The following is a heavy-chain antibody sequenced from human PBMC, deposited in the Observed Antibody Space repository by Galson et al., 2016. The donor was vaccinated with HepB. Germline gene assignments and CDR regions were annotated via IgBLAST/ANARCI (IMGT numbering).Heavy chain of an antibody. Sequence: SCKASSYIFTTDFSHWVRLAPGHRHEWIGCINVANGYTEYSEKCHGRVTIIRDTSVNTGYIEVTSLSPDATAAYFCALWSGRYPRTAYSFHSWGQGTQVTVSS. J-gene: IGHJ4*02. CDR2: INVANGYT. CDR3: ALWSGRYPRTAYSFHS. V-gene: IGHV1-3*01. D-gene: IGHD3-3*01. CDR1: SYIFTTDF.